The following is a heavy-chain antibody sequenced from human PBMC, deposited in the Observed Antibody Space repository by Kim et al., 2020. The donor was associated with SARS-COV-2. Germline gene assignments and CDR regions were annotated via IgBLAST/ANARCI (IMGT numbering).Heavy chain of an antibody. CDR1: EYGFSSFW. V-gene: IGHV5-51*01. D-gene: IGHD4-17*01. Sequence: GESLKISCQSSEYGFSSFWIGWVRQMPGRGLETVGIIYPADSDTRYSAAFQGQATISADPSLRTAYLQWTSLSSSDTAIYYCVSSPIRDYFTLWGQGTQV. CDR2: IYPADSDT. CDR3: VSSPIRDYFTL. J-gene: IGHJ4*02.